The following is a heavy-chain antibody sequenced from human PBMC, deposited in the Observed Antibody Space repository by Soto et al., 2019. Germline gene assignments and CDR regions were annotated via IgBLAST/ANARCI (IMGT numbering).Heavy chain of an antibody. D-gene: IGHD6-13*01. J-gene: IGHJ4*02. CDR2: ISGSGGST. V-gene: IGHV3-23*01. CDR3: AKENGYSSSWFEFDY. CDR1: GFTFSSYA. Sequence: GESLKISCAASGFTFSSYAMSWVRQAPGKGLEWVSAISGSGGSTYYADSVKGRFTISRDNSKNTLYLQMNSLRAEDTAVYYCAKENGYSSSWFEFDYWGQGTLVTV.